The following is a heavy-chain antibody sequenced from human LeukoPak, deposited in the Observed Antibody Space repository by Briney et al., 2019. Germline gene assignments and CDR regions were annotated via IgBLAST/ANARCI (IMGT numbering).Heavy chain of an antibody. D-gene: IGHD3-22*01. J-gene: IGHJ4*02. CDR2: IWYDGSNK. CDR3: AREISSGYPPDY. CDR1: GFTFSSYG. V-gene: IGHV3-33*08. Sequence: AGRSLRLSCAASGFTFSSYGMPWVRQAPGKGLEWVAVIWYDGSNKYYADSVKGRFTISRDNSKNTLYLQMNSLRAEDTAVYYCAREISSGYPPDYWGQGTLVTVSS.